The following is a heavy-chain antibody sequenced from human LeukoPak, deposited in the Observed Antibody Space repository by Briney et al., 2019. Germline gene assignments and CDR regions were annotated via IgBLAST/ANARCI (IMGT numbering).Heavy chain of an antibody. D-gene: IGHD3-10*01. Sequence: PSETLSLTRTVSGGSISSSSYYWGWIRQPPGKGLEWIGSISYSGSTYYNPSLKSRVTISVDTSKNQFSLKLRSVTAADTAVYYRARVRVPYRFDAWGQGTLVSVSS. J-gene: IGHJ5*02. CDR2: ISYSGST. V-gene: IGHV4-39*07. CDR3: ARVRVPYRFDA. CDR1: GGSISSSSYY.